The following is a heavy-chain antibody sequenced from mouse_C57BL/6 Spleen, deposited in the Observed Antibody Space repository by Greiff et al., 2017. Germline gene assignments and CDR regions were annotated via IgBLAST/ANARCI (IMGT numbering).Heavy chain of an antibody. J-gene: IGHJ2*01. CDR2: IDPSDSYT. Sequence: QVQLQQPGAELVMPGASVKLSCKASGYTFTSYWMHWVKQRPGQGLEWIGEIDPSDSYTNYNQKFKGKSTLTVDKSSSTAYMQLSSLTSEDSAVYYCARGLGGCYFDYWGQGTTLTVSS. CDR3: ARGLGGCYFDY. CDR1: GYTFTSYW. V-gene: IGHV1-69*01. D-gene: IGHD4-1*01.